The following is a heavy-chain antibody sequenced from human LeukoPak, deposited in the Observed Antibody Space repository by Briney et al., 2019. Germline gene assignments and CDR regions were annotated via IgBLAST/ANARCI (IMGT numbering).Heavy chain of an antibody. Sequence: GGSLRLSCAASGLTFSFYWMHWVRQRPGKGLVWVSRIHLDGRTTNYADSVKGRFTISRDNAKNTLSLEMNSLSPEDSAVYYCARGGSPSDYWGQGTLVSVSS. J-gene: IGHJ4*02. CDR3: ARGGSPSDY. CDR2: IHLDGRTT. D-gene: IGHD3-16*01. CDR1: GLTFSFYW. V-gene: IGHV3-74*01.